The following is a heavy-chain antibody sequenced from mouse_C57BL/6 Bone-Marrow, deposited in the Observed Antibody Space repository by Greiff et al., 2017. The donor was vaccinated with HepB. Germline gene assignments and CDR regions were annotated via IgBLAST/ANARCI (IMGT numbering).Heavy chain of an antibody. CDR1: GFTFSNYW. CDR3: TGAVVATEGFAY. CDR2: IRLKSDNYAT. D-gene: IGHD1-1*01. Sequence: EVKVEESGGGLVQPGGSMKLSCVASGFTFSNYWMNWVRQSPEKGLEWVAQIRLKSDNYATHYAESVKGRFTISRDDSNSSVYLQMNNLRAEDTGIYYCTGAVVATEGFAYWGQGTLVTVSA. V-gene: IGHV6-3*01. J-gene: IGHJ3*01.